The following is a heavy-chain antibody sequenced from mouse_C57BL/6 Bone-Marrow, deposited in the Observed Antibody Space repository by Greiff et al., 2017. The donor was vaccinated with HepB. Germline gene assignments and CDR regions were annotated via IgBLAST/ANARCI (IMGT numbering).Heavy chain of an antibody. Sequence: VQLQQPGAELVKPGASVKLSCKASGYTFTSYWMHWVKQRPGQGLEWIGEIDPSDSYTNYNQKFKGKSTLTVDKSSSTAYMQLSSLTSEDSAVYYCARSPYYYGSSHYAMDYWGQGTSVTVSS. D-gene: IGHD1-1*01. CDR3: ARSPYYYGSSHYAMDY. CDR2: IDPSDSYT. CDR1: GYTFTSYW. V-gene: IGHV1-69*01. J-gene: IGHJ4*01.